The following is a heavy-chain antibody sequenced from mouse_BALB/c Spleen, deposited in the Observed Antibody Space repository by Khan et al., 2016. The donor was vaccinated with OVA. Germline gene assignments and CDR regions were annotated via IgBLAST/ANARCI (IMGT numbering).Heavy chain of an antibody. CDR3: TRGGYALFAY. J-gene: IGHJ3*01. Sequence: QVQLQQSGAELVKPGSSVKLSCKASGYTFTSYSIYWVKQRSGQGLKRIGDINPTNGGANFNEKFKSKATLTIDKSSSTAYLQLSSLTSEDSAVYYCTRGGYALFAYWGQGTLVTFSA. CDR2: INPTNGGA. CDR1: GYTFTSYS. D-gene: IGHD2-2*01. V-gene: IGHV1S81*02.